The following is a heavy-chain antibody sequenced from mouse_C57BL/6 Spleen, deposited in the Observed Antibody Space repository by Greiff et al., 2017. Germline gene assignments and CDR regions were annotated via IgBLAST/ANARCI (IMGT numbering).Heavy chain of an antibody. CDR1: GFTFSSYA. CDR2: ISDGGSYT. J-gene: IGHJ3*01. CDR3: ARAGYYDYDGFAY. Sequence: EVQLVESGGGLVKPGGSLKLSCAASGFTFSSYAMSWVRQTPEKRLEWVATISDGGSYTYYPDNVKGRFTISRDNAKNNLYLQMSHLKSEDTAMYYCARAGYYDYDGFAYWGQGTLVTVSA. V-gene: IGHV5-4*01. D-gene: IGHD2-4*01.